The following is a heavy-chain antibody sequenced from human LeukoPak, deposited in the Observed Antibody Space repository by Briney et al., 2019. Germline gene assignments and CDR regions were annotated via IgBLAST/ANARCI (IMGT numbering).Heavy chain of an antibody. CDR1: GGTFSSYA. CDR3: ARDAVPAATALLGYYYGMDV. V-gene: IGHV1-69*13. J-gene: IGHJ6*02. D-gene: IGHD2-2*01. Sequence: SVKVSSKASGGTFSSYAISWVRQAPGQGLEWMGGIIPIFGTANYAQKFQGRVTITADESTSTAYMELSSLRSEDTAVYYCARDAVPAATALLGYYYGMDVWGQGTTVTVSS. CDR2: IIPIFGTA.